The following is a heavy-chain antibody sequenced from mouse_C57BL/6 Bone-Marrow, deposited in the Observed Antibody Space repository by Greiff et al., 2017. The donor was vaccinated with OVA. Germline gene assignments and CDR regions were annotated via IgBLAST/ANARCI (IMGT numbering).Heavy chain of an antibody. D-gene: IGHD1-1*01. CDR2: INPYNGGT. CDR1: GYTFTDYY. CDR3: ASYYGSSSLVSY. V-gene: IGHV1-19*01. J-gene: IGHJ3*01. Sequence: VQLQQSGPVLVKPGASVKMSCKASGYTFTDYYMNWVKQSHGKSLEWIGVINPYNGGTSYNQKFKGKATLTVDKSSSTAYMELNSLTSEDSAVYYCASYYGSSSLVSYWGQGTLVTVSA.